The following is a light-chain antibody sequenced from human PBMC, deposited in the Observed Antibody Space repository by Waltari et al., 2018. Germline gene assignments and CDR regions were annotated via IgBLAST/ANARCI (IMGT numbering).Light chain of an antibody. Sequence: SYVLTQPPSVSVAPGQTARITCGDNNLGSKSVHWYQQKPGQAPLLVVSDDTDRPSGIPERISGSHSGTTATLTIGRVEAGDEADYCCHVWDSISDHVIFGGGTKLTVL. CDR3: HVWDSISDHVI. CDR2: DDT. J-gene: IGLJ2*01. V-gene: IGLV3-21*02. CDR1: NLGSKS.